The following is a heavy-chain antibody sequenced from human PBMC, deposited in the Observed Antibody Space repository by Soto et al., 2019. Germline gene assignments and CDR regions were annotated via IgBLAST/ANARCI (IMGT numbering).Heavy chain of an antibody. J-gene: IGHJ4*02. CDR1: GFTFSSYS. CDR3: ARDPSPEYSSSWHIQGSVDY. Sequence: PGGSLRLSCAASGFTFSSYSMNWVRQAPGKGLEWVSSISSSSYIYYADSVKGRFTISRDNAKNSLYLQMNSLRAEDTAVYYCARDPSPEYSSSWHIQGSVDYWGQGTLVTV. D-gene: IGHD6-13*01. CDR2: ISSSSYI. V-gene: IGHV3-21*01.